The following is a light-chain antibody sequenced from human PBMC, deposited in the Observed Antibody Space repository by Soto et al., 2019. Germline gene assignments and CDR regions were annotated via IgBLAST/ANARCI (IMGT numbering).Light chain of an antibody. CDR3: SLYTSSSTLV. CDR2: DVS. CDR1: SSDVGGYNY. V-gene: IGLV2-14*01. J-gene: IGLJ2*01. Sequence: QSALTQPASVSGSPGQSITISCTGTSSDVGGYNYVSWYQQHPGKAPKLMIYDVSNRPSGVSNRFSGSKSGNTASLTISGLQGEDEAGYFCSLYTSSSTLVFGGGTKLTVL.